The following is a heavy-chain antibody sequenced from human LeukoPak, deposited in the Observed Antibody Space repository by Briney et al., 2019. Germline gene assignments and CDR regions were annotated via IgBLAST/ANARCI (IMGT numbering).Heavy chain of an antibody. J-gene: IGHJ4*02. V-gene: IGHV4-4*07. CDR3: ARMGYYGSGRWEDY. Sequence: PSETLSLTCTVSGSSISSYYWSWIRQPAGKGLEWIGRIYTSGSTNYNPSLKSRITMSVDTSKNQFSLKLSSATAADTAVYYCARMGYYGSGRWEDYWGQGTLVTVSS. CDR2: IYTSGST. D-gene: IGHD3-10*01. CDR1: GSSISSYY.